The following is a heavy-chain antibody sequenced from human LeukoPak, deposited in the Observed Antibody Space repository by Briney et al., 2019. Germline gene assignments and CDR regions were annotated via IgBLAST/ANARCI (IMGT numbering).Heavy chain of an antibody. D-gene: IGHD4-23*01. CDR2: YFDTGST. CDR1: GASFESHY. Sequence: SETLFLTCNVSGASFESHYWTWIRQTPDKRLEWIGYYFDTGSTDYNPSLKSRVTMSVDRSKNQFFLSLKSVTAADTAVYYCVRTGWELLTTWGPGTPVAVSS. J-gene: IGHJ4*02. V-gene: IGHV4-59*11. CDR3: VRTGWELLTT.